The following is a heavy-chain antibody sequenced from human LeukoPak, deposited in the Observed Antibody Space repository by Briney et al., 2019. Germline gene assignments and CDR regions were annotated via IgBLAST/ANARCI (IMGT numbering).Heavy chain of an antibody. CDR1: GFTFSSYS. CDR2: ISSSRNYI. J-gene: IGHJ4*02. CDR3: ARGHDY. V-gene: IGHV3-21*01. Sequence: TGGSLRLSCAASGFTFSSYSMNWVRQTPGKGLEWVSFISSSRNYIYYANSVKGRFSVSRDNAKNSLYLQMNSLRAEDTAVYYCARGHDYWGQGTLVTVSS.